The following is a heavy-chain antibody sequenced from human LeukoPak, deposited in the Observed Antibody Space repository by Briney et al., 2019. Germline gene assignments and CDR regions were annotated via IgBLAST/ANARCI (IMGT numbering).Heavy chain of an antibody. CDR1: GYTFTKYL. CDR3: ARPSYCVADNCGYWLDP. D-gene: IGHD2-21*01. CDR2: INPQGDIT. Sequence: GASVKVSCKTSGYTFTKYLIHWVRQAPGQGLEWMGTINPQGDITNYAQRSQGRITLTEDTSTSTVYMELSSLTSEDTAVYYCARPSYCVADNCGYWLDPWGPGTLVTVSS. J-gene: IGHJ5*02. V-gene: IGHV1-46*01.